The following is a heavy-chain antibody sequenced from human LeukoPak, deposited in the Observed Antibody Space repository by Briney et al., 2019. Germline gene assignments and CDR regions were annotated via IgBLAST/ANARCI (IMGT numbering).Heavy chain of an antibody. CDR2: IYPDDSDI. Sequence: GESLKISREGSGYRFSTYWIGWVRQMPGKGLERMGIIYPDDSDIKYSPSFQGQVTISVDVSINTAYLHWSSLKASDTAMYYCARRKSSANYYVEAFDIWGQGTMVTVSS. D-gene: IGHD1-26*01. V-gene: IGHV5-51*01. CDR1: GYRFSTYW. CDR3: ARRKSSANYYVEAFDI. J-gene: IGHJ3*02.